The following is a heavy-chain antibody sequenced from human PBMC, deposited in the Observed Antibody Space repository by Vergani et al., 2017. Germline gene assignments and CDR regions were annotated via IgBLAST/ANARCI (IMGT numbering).Heavy chain of an antibody. CDR1: GGSITSGSYY. Sequence: QVQLQESGPGLVKPSQTLSLTCTVSGGSITSGSYYWSWIRQPAGKELEWIGRIYTSGSTDYNPSLKSRVTTSVDTSKNQFSLKLSSVTAADTAVYYCARKRSYLEYWGQGTLVTVSS. V-gene: IGHV4-61*02. CDR2: IYTSGST. CDR3: ARKRSYLEY. J-gene: IGHJ4*02.